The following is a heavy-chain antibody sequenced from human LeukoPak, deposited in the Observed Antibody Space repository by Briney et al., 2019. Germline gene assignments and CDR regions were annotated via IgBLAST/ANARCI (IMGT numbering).Heavy chain of an antibody. J-gene: IGHJ4*02. D-gene: IGHD2-15*01. CDR2: IYHSGST. CDR1: GYSLNSGQY. V-gene: IGHV4-38-2*02. CDR3: ARGRYLSGGSPSLKAS. Sequence: SETLSLTCSVSGYSLNSGQYWGCVRQPPGKGLEWIGSIYHSGSTYYNPSLKSRVTISVYTSKNQFSLKLSSVTAADTAVYYCARGRYLSGGSPSLKASWGQGTLVTVSS.